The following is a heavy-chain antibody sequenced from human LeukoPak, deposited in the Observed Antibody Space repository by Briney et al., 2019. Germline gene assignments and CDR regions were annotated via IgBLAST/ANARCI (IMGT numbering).Heavy chain of an antibody. J-gene: IGHJ3*02. Sequence: GASVKVSCKASGYTFTSYGISWVRQAPGQGLEWMGWISAYNGNTNYAQKLQGRVTMTTDTSTSTAYMELRSLRSDDTAVYYCARVYTPQLERPAFDIWGQGTMVTVSS. CDR3: ARVYTPQLERPAFDI. D-gene: IGHD1-1*01. CDR1: GYTFTSYG. V-gene: IGHV1-18*01. CDR2: ISAYNGNT.